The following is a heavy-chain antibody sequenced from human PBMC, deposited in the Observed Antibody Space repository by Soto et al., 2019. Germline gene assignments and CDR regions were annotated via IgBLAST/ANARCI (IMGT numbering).Heavy chain of an antibody. CDR2: ISSSSSTI. CDR1: GFTFSSYS. Sequence: EVQLVESGGGLVQPGGSLRLSCAASGFTFSSYSMNWVRQAPGKGLEWVSYISSSSSTIYYADSVKGRFTISRDNAKNSLYLQMNRLRDEDTAVYYCARDDPGGAVAGTSGGDYWGQGTLVTVSS. CDR3: ARDDPGGAVAGTSGGDY. J-gene: IGHJ4*02. D-gene: IGHD6-19*01. V-gene: IGHV3-48*02.